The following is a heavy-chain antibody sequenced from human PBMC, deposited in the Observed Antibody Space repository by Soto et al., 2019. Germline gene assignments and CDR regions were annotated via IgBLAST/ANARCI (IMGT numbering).Heavy chain of an antibody. CDR1: GFRLRKRGVG. CDR3: AHSVRAAAGLHFAY. D-gene: IGHD6-13*01. CDR2: IYWDDDK. V-gene: IGHV2-5*02. Sequence: TREKHSEGYAKSCEFSGFRLRKRGVGVGWIRQPPGKALEWLALIYWDDDKRYSPSLKSRLTITKDTSKNQVVLTMTNMDPVDTATYYCAHSVRAAAGLHFAYWGHGMLVTVS. J-gene: IGHJ4*01.